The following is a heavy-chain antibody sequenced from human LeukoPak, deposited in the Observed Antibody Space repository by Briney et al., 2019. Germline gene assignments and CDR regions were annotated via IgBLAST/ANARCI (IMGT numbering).Heavy chain of an antibody. CDR1: GYTFTSNY. Sequence: GASVKVSCKAFGYTFTSNYMHWVRQAPGQGPEWMGVISPSGGSTTYAQKFQGRVTLTRDMSTSTDYLELSSLRSEDTAVYYCARGLSRWGVLRFLEWLPTDAFDIWGQGTMVTVSS. D-gene: IGHD3-3*01. CDR3: ARGLSRWGVLRFLEWLPTDAFDI. V-gene: IGHV1-46*01. CDR2: ISPSGGST. J-gene: IGHJ3*02.